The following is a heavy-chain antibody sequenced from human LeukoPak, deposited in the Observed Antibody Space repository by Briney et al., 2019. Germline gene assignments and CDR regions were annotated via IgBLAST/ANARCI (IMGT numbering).Heavy chain of an antibody. D-gene: IGHD2-2*01. CDR3: ANGYCSSTSCYGDYYYYYGMDV. J-gene: IGHJ6*02. CDR2: INPNSGGT. CDR1: GYTFTGYY. V-gene: IGHV1-2*02. Sequence: ASVKVSCKASGYTFTGYYMHWVRQAPGQGLEWMGWINPNSGGTNYAQKFQGRVTMTRDTSISTAYMELSRLRSDDTAVYYCANGYCSSTSCYGDYYYYYGMDVWGQGTTVTASS.